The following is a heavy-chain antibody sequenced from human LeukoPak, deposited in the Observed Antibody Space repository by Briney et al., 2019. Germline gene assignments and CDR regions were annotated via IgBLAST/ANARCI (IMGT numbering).Heavy chain of an antibody. CDR1: GGSLSSYY. V-gene: IGHV4-39*01. D-gene: IGHD3-10*01. CDR3: ARHFAPEAWFQAP. Sequence: PSETLSLTCTVSGGSLSSYYWSWIRQPPGKGLEWIGSIYYSGSTYYNPSLKSRVTISVDTSKNQFSLKLSSVTAADTAVYYCARHFAPEAWFQAPWGQGTLVTVSS. CDR2: IYYSGST. J-gene: IGHJ5*02.